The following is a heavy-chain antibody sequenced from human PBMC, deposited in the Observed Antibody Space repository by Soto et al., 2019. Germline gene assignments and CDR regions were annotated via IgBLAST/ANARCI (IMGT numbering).Heavy chain of an antibody. CDR3: ARDGAKGMAYYGMDV. Sequence: GGSLRLSCAASGFTFSSYGMHWVRQAPGKGLEWVAVIWYDGSNKYYADSVKGRFTISRDNSKNTLYLQMNSLRAEDTAVYYCARDGAKGMAYYGMDVWGQGTTVTVSS. J-gene: IGHJ6*02. D-gene: IGHD2-15*01. V-gene: IGHV3-33*01. CDR2: IWYDGSNK. CDR1: GFTFSSYG.